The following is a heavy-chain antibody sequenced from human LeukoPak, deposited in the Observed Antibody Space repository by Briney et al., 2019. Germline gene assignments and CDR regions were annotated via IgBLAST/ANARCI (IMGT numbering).Heavy chain of an antibody. CDR3: AYDYGRY. Sequence: PSETLSLTCTVSGCSISSSSYYWGWIRQPPGKGLEWIRSIYYSGSTYYNPSLKSRVTISVDTSKNQFSLKLSSVTAADTAVYYCAYDYGRYWGQGTLVTVSS. V-gene: IGHV4-39*01. CDR1: GCSISSSSYY. D-gene: IGHD4-17*01. J-gene: IGHJ4*02. CDR2: IYYSGST.